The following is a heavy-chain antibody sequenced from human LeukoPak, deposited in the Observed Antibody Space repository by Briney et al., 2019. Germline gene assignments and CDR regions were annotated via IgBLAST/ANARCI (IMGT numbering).Heavy chain of an antibody. CDR2: ISGSAGST. Sequence: GGSLRLSCAVSGFTFSGYVMSRVRQAPGKGLEWVSAISGSAGSTYYADSVKGRFTISRDNSKNTLYLQMNSLRAEDTAVYYCAKESAGNSSGWYYFESWGQGTLATVSS. J-gene: IGHJ4*02. D-gene: IGHD6-19*01. CDR1: GFTFSGYV. CDR3: AKESAGNSSGWYYFES. V-gene: IGHV3-23*01.